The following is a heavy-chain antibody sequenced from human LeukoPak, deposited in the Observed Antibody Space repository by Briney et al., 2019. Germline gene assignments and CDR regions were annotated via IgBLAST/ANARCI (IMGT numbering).Heavy chain of an antibody. Sequence: PSETLSLTCTVSGGSISSYYWSWIRQPPGKGLEWIGYIYYSGSTNYNPSPKSRVTISVDTSKNQFSLKLSSVTAADTAVYYCARLSSSSWYGVFDYWGQGTLVTVSS. CDR2: IYYSGST. CDR1: GGSISSYY. D-gene: IGHD6-13*01. J-gene: IGHJ4*02. V-gene: IGHV4-59*08. CDR3: ARLSSSSWYGVFDY.